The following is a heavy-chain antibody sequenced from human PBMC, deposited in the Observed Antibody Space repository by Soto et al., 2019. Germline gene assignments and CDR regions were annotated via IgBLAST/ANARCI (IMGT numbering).Heavy chain of an antibody. Sequence: VGSLRLSCAASGFTFSSYAMTWVRQVPGKGLEWVANINQDGTEKNYLDSVRGRFTISRDNAERSLYLEMSSVRADDTALYYCARMRYCDYWGQGTLVTVSS. CDR2: INQDGTEK. J-gene: IGHJ4*02. CDR3: ARMRYCDY. V-gene: IGHV3-7*03. CDR1: GFTFSSYA.